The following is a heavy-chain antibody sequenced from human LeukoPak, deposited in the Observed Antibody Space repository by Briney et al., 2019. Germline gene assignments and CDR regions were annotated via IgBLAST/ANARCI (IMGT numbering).Heavy chain of an antibody. J-gene: IGHJ5*02. V-gene: IGHV4-4*07. CDR2: IYTSGST. Sequence: SETLSLTCTVSGGSISSYYWSWIRQPAGKGLGWIGRIYTSGSTNYNPSLKSRVTMSVDTSKNQFSLKLSSVTAADTAVYYCARDGAMAFDPWGQGTLVTVSS. D-gene: IGHD5-18*01. CDR3: ARDGAMAFDP. CDR1: GGSISSYY.